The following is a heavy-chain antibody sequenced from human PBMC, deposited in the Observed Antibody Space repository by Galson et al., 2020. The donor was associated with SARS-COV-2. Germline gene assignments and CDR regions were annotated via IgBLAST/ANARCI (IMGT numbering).Heavy chain of an antibody. CDR2: IGTAGHT. D-gene: IGHD2-15*01. V-gene: IGHV3-13*01. CDR3: ARGCSGGSCYSKDYYYYYGMDV. J-gene: IGHJ6*02. CDR1: GFTFSSYD. Sequence: GGSLRLSCAASGFTFSSYDMHWVRQATGKGLEWVTAIGTAGHTYYPGSVKGRLTISRENAKNSLYLQMNSLRAGGPAVYYCARGCSGGSCYSKDYYYYYGMDVWGQGTTVTVSS.